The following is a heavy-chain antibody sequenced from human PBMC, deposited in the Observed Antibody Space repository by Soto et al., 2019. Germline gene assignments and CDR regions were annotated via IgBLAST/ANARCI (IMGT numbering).Heavy chain of an antibody. V-gene: IGHV4-59*01. D-gene: IGHD2-8*02. J-gene: IGHJ5*02. CDR1: GGSISSYY. CDR3: ARRKRGTETWFAP. Sequence: SETLSLTCTVSGGSISSYYWSWIRQPPGKGLEWIGYIYYSGSTNYSPSLKSRVTISVDTSKNQFSLKLSSVTAADTAVYYCARRKRGTETWFAPWGEEPRVTVSA. CDR2: IYYSGST.